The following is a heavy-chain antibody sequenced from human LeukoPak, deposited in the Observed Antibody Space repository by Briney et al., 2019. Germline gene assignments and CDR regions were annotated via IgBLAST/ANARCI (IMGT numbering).Heavy chain of an antibody. CDR1: GFTFSSYA. V-gene: IGHV3-23*01. J-gene: IGHJ3*02. CDR3: ARAEYDFWSGFGAFDI. D-gene: IGHD3-3*01. CDR2: ISGSGGST. Sequence: GGSLRLSCAASGFTFSSYAMSWVRQAPGKGLEWVSAISGSGGSTYYADSVKGRFTISRDNSKNTLYLQMNSLRAEDTAVYYCARAEYDFWSGFGAFDIWGQGTMVTVSS.